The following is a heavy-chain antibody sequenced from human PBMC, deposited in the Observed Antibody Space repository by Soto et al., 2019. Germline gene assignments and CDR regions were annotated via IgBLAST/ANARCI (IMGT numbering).Heavy chain of an antibody. CDR2: IVLGNGNT. D-gene: IGHD6-19*01. CDR3: ATWIGNIGWYWLDT. J-gene: IGHJ5*02. V-gene: IGHV1-58*01. Sequence: QMHLVQSGPEVKRPGTSLKVSCKASGFTFSSSAVQWVRQARGQPLEWIGWIVLGNGNTNYAQKFQQRVTITRDMSTSTAYMEVRSLTYEDTAVYYCATWIGNIGWYWLDTWGQVTLVTVSS. CDR1: GFTFSSSA.